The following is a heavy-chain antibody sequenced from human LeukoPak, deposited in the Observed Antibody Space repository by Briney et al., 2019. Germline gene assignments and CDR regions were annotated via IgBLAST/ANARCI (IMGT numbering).Heavy chain of an antibody. CDR1: GFTFSSYA. CDR3: ARDFSTKYSQDY. J-gene: IGHJ4*02. V-gene: IGHV3-23*01. Sequence: GGSLRLSCAASGFTFSSYAMSWVRQAPGKGLEWVSAISGSGGSTYYADSVKGRFTISRDNSKNTLYLQMNSLRTEDTALYYCARDFSTKYSQDYWGQGTLLTVSS. CDR2: ISGSGGST. D-gene: IGHD1-26*01.